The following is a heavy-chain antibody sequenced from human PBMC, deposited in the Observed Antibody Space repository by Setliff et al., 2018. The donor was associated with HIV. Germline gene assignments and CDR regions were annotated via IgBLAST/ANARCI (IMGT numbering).Heavy chain of an antibody. J-gene: IGHJ3*02. CDR3: GRGGGGPSSFAI. V-gene: IGHV1-2*06. D-gene: IGHD2-15*01. CDR2: INPNSGGT. CDR1: GYTFNGYY. Sequence: ASVKVSCKASGYTFNGYYMHWVRQAPGQGLQWMGRINPNSGGTNYAQKFQGRVTMTRDTSVSTVYMEFSRLRSDDMAVFFGGRGGGGPSSFAIWGQGTMVTVSS.